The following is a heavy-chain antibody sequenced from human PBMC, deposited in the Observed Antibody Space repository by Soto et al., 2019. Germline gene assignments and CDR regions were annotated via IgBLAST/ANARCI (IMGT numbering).Heavy chain of an antibody. CDR3: AILGGYYQAFDG. J-gene: IGHJ4*02. Sequence: QVQLQESGPGLVKPSETLSLTCTVSGGSINTYYWSWFRQPPGKGLEWIGYIYYSGSTTYNPSLKSRVTISVDTSKNQFSLNLNSGTAADTAVYYCAILGGYYQAFDGWGQGSLVTVSS. V-gene: IGHV4-59*08. D-gene: IGHD3-22*01. CDR2: IYYSGST. CDR1: GGSINTYY.